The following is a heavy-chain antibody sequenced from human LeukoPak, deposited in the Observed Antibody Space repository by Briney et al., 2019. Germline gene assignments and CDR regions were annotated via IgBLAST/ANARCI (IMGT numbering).Heavy chain of an antibody. J-gene: IGHJ6*02. CDR3: ARVPDYGGNSYYYYGMDV. Sequence: KSGGSLRLSCAASGFTFDDYAMNWVRQAPGKGLEWVSSISSSSSYIYYADSVKGRFTISRDNAKNSLYLQMNSLRAEDTAVYYCARVPDYGGNSYYYYGMDVWGQGTTVTVSS. CDR1: GFTFDDYA. D-gene: IGHD4-23*01. V-gene: IGHV3-21*01. CDR2: ISSSSSYI.